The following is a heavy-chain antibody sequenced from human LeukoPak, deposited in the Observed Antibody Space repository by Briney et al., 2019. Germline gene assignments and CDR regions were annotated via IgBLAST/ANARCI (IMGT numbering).Heavy chain of an antibody. D-gene: IGHD3-10*01. CDR3: ARGLTMVRGVIPPGY. Sequence: ASVKVSCKASGYTFTSYDINWVRQATGQGLEWMGWMNPNSGNTGYAQKFQGRVTMTRNTSISTAYMELSSLRSEDTAVYYCARGLTMVRGVIPPGYWGQGILVTVSS. J-gene: IGHJ4*02. V-gene: IGHV1-8*01. CDR2: MNPNSGNT. CDR1: GYTFTSYD.